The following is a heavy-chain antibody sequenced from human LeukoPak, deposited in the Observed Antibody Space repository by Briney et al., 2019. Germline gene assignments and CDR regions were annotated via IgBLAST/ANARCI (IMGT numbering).Heavy chain of an antibody. J-gene: IGHJ5*02. CDR2: IYPGDSDT. D-gene: IGHD3-10*01. CDR3: ARLPGLLWFGESPAAWFDP. Sequence: GESLKISCKGSGYSFTSYWIGWVRQMPGKGLEWMGIIYPGDSDTRYSPSFQGQVTISADKSINTAYLQWSSLKASDTAMYYCARLPGLLWFGESPAAWFDPWGQGTLVTVSS. CDR1: GYSFTSYW. V-gene: IGHV5-51*01.